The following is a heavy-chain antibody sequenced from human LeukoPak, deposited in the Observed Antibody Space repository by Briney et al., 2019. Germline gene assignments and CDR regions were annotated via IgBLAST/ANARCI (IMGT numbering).Heavy chain of an antibody. D-gene: IGHD1-26*01. V-gene: IGHV3-21*01. CDR1: GFTFSNYA. Sequence: GGSLRLSCADSGFTFSNYAMNWVRQAPGKGLEWVSSISSSSSYIYYADSVKGRFTISRDNAKNSLYLQMNSLRAEDTAVYYCARDAAWSGSYSDYWGQGTLVTVSS. CDR3: ARDAAWSGSYSDY. J-gene: IGHJ4*02. CDR2: ISSSSSYI.